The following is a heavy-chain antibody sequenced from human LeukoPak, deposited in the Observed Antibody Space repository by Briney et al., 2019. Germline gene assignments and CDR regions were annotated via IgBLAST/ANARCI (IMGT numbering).Heavy chain of an antibody. CDR1: GFTFSSYS. V-gene: IGHV3-21*01. CDR2: ISSSSSYI. J-gene: IGHJ4*02. Sequence: GGSLRLSCAASGFTFSSYSMNWVRQAPGKGLEWVSSISSSSSYIYYADSVKGRFTISRDNAKNSLYLQMNSLRAKDTAAYYCARVGTGTRLYYFDYWGQGTLVTVSS. D-gene: IGHD1-1*01. CDR3: ARVGTGTRLYYFDY.